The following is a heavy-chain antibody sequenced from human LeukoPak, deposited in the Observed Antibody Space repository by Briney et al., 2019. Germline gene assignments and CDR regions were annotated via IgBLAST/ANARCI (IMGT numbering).Heavy chain of an antibody. CDR2: INTNTGNP. Sequence: ASVQVSCKASGYTFTSYAMNWVRQAPGQGLEWMGWINTNTGNPTYAQGFTGRFAFSLDTSVSTAYLQISSLKAEDTAVYYCARGRYDFWSGYYSDAETYYFDYWGQGTLVTVSS. CDR1: GYTFTSYA. J-gene: IGHJ4*02. V-gene: IGHV7-4-1*02. D-gene: IGHD3-3*01. CDR3: ARGRYDFWSGYYSDAETYYFDY.